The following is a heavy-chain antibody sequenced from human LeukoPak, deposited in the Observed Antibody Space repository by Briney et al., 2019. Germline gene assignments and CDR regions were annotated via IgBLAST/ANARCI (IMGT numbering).Heavy chain of an antibody. D-gene: IGHD6-13*01. CDR1: GFSFSTSGVG. CDR3: AHRRAYSSRIRY. Sequence: SGPTLVKPTQTLTLTCTFSGFSFSTSGVGVVWIRQPPGKALEWLALIYWDDDKRYSPSVMDRITITKDTSKTQVVLTMTDMDPVDTATYYCAHRRAYSSRIRYWGQGALVTVSS. CDR2: IYWDDDK. J-gene: IGHJ4*02. V-gene: IGHV2-5*02.